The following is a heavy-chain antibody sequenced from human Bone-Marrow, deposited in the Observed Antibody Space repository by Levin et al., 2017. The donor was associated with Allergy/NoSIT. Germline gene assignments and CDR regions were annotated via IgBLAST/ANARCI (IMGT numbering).Heavy chain of an antibody. CDR1: GLTFSNFA. CDR2: SSGVDGST. D-gene: IGHD1-1*01. J-gene: IGHJ4*02. V-gene: IGHV3-23*01. Sequence: GGSLRLSCAASGLTFSNFAMSWVRQAPGKGLEWVSVSSGVDGSTYYADSVKGRFTISRDTSKNTLYLQMSSLRAEDTALYYCAVGGTTTVAMILFDFWGQGTLVTVSS. CDR3: AVGGTTTVAMILFDF.